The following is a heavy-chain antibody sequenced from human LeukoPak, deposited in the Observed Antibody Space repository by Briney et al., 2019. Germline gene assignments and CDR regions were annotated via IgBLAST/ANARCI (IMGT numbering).Heavy chain of an antibody. V-gene: IGHV3-30-3*01. Sequence: GGSLRLSCAAPGFTFSSYNMYWVRQAPGKGLEWVAVISYDGSNKYYADSVKGQFTISRDNSKNTLYLQMNSLRAEDTAVYYCARGGGYCGGDCYGIDYWGQGALVTVSS. J-gene: IGHJ4*02. CDR3: ARGGGYCGGDCYGIDY. D-gene: IGHD2-21*01. CDR1: GFTFSSYN. CDR2: ISYDGSNK.